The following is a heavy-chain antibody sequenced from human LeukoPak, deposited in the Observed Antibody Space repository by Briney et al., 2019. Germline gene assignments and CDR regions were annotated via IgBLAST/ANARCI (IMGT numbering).Heavy chain of an antibody. V-gene: IGHV4-31*03. J-gene: IGHJ4*02. D-gene: IGHD3-10*01. CDR1: GGSISSGGYY. Sequence: SQTLSLTCTVSGGSISSGGYYWSWIRQHPGKGLEWIGYIYYSGSTFYNPSLRSRVTISVDTSKNQFSLKLSSVTAADTAAYYCARDPYYGSGSGRFDYWGQGTLVTVSS. CDR3: ARDPYYGSGSGRFDY. CDR2: IYYSGST.